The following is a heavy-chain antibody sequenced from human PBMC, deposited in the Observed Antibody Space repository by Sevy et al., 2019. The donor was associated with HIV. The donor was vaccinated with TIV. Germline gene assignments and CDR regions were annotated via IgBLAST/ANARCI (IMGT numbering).Heavy chain of an antibody. Sequence: ASVKVSCKASGGTFSSYGISWVRQAPGQGLEWMGGIIPILGTVNYAQKFQGRVTITADESTKTADMELSSLRSEDTAVYYFARGGGNGWYYFDYWGQETLVTVSS. CDR1: GGTFSSYG. CDR3: ARGGGNGWYYFDY. CDR2: IIPILGTV. V-gene: IGHV1-69*13. J-gene: IGHJ4*02. D-gene: IGHD6-19*01.